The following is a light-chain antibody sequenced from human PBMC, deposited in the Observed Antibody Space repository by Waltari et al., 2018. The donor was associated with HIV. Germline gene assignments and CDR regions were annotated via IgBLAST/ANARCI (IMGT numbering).Light chain of an antibody. V-gene: IGLV3-25*03. CDR3: QSADSSGPYRV. CDR1: ALPKQY. Sequence: SYELTQPPSVSVSPGQTARITCSGDALPKQYAYWYQQKPGQAPVVVIYNDREGPSGIPERFFGSSSWRTVTLTISGGQAEDEADYYCQSADSSGPYRVFGGGTKLTVL. J-gene: IGLJ3*02. CDR2: NDR.